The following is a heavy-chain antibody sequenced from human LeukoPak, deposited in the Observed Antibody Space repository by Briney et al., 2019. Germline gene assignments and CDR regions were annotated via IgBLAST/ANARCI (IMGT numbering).Heavy chain of an antibody. Sequence: ASVKVSCNASGGTFSSYAISWVRQAPGQGLEWMGRIIPILGIANYAQKFQGRVTITADKSTSTAYMELSSLRAEDTAVYYCARELPEEYYFDYWGQGTLVTVSS. V-gene: IGHV1-69*04. J-gene: IGHJ4*02. D-gene: IGHD1-26*01. CDR1: GGTFSSYA. CDR2: IIPILGIA. CDR3: ARELPEEYYFDY.